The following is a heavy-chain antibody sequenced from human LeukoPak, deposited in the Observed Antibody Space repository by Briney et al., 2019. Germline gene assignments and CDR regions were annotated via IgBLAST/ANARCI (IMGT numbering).Heavy chain of an antibody. CDR3: VKDISLRGYTDYDRFDY. V-gene: IGHV3-64D*06. J-gene: IGHJ4*02. Sequence: GGSLRLSCAASGFTFSTYAMHWVRQAPGKGLEHVSAVSTSGGSTYYADSVGGRFTISRDNSKNTLYLQMSSLRAEDTAVYYCVKDISLRGYTDYDRFDYWGQGTLVTVSS. CDR2: VSTSGGST. CDR1: GFTFSTYA. D-gene: IGHD5-12*01.